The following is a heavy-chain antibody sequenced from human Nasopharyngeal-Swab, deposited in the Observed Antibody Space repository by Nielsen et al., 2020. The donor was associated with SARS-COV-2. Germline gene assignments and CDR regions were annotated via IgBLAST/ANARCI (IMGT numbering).Heavy chain of an antibody. J-gene: IGHJ5*02. D-gene: IGHD1-26*01. V-gene: IGHV4-39*01. Sequence: SETLSLTCAVSGDSISTGRYSWDWIRQPPGTGLEWIGSIYYSGTTYYNPSLKSRVTISVDTSKNQFSLKLNSATAADTAVYYCARWSCWYNWLDPWGQGTQVIVSS. CDR1: GDSISTGRYS. CDR2: IYYSGTT. CDR3: ARWSCWYNWLDP.